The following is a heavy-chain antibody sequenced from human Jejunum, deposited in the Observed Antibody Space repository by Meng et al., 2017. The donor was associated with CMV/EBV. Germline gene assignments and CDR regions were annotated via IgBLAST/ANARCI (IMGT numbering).Heavy chain of an antibody. Sequence: FSFSSYEMSWVRQAPGNGLEWLSYISYSGSTVYYADSVKGRFTISRDNAKNSLSLQMNSLRAEDTALYYCASGFCGSTTCYREFDYWGQGTPVTVSS. CDR2: ISYSGSTV. CDR1: FSFSSYE. V-gene: IGHV3-48*03. J-gene: IGHJ4*02. D-gene: IGHD2-2*01. CDR3: ASGFCGSTTCYREFDY.